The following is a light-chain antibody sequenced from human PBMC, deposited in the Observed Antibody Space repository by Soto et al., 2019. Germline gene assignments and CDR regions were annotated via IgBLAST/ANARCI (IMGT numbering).Light chain of an antibody. CDR3: QHHNSYSQT. V-gene: IGKV1-5*01. J-gene: IGKJ1*01. Sequence: IQMTQSPPTLSASFKEKVPKKFRASQSIRHYLAWYQQMPGKAPKLLIYGASTLQSGVPSRFSGSGSGTEFTLTISSLQPDDFGTYFCQHHNSYSQTFGQGTKVDIK. CDR2: GAS. CDR1: QSIRHY.